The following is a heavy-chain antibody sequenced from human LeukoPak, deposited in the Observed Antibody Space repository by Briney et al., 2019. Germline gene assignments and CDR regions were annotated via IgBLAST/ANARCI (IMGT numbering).Heavy chain of an antibody. CDR2: INTDGSST. V-gene: IGHV3-74*01. CDR1: GFTFSSYW. J-gene: IGHJ3*02. Sequence: GGSLRLSCAASGFTFSSYWMHWVRQAPGKGLVWVSRINTDGSSTSYADSVKGRFTISRDNAKNTLYLQMNSLRAEDTAVYYCARGPVRDAFDIWGQGAMVTVSS. D-gene: IGHD3-10*01. CDR3: ARGPVRDAFDI.